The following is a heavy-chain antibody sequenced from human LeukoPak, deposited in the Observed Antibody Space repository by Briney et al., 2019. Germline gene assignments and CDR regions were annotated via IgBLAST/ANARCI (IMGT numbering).Heavy chain of an antibody. CDR1: GFTFSSYS. CDR2: ISSSSSYI. Sequence: GGSLRLSCAASGFTFSSYSMNWVRQAPGKGLEWVSSISSSSSYIYCADSVKGRFTISRDNAKNSLYLQMNSLRAEDTAVYYCARDLVDRRYGYYDSSGYYYWGQGTLVTVSS. J-gene: IGHJ4*02. V-gene: IGHV3-21*01. D-gene: IGHD3-22*01. CDR3: ARDLVDRRYGYYDSSGYYY.